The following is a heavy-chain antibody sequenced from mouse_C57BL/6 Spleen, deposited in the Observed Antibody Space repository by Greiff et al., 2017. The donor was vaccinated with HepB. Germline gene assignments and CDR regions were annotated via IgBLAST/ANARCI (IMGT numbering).Heavy chain of an antibody. J-gene: IGHJ1*03. Sequence: EVKVEESGGGLVQPGGSMKLSCVASGFTFSNYWMNWVRQSPEKGLEWVAQIRLKSDNYATHYAESVKGRFTISRDDSKSSVYLQMNNLRAEDTGIYYCTVYYYGTLYWYFDVWGTGTTVTVSS. CDR2: IRLKSDNYAT. CDR1: GFTFSNYW. D-gene: IGHD1-1*01. CDR3: TVYYYGTLYWYFDV. V-gene: IGHV6-3*01.